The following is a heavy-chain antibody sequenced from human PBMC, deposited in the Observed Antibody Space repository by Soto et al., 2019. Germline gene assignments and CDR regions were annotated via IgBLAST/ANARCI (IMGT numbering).Heavy chain of an antibody. Sequence: SETLSLTCAVYGGSFSGYYWSWIRQPPGKGLEWIGEINHSGSTNYNPSLKSRVTISVDTSKNQFSLKLSSVTAADTAVYYCAGKMPTMIVVVIQNWFDPWGQGTLVTVSS. CDR3: AGKMPTMIVVVIQNWFDP. CDR2: INHSGST. V-gene: IGHV4-34*01. J-gene: IGHJ5*02. CDR1: GGSFSGYY. D-gene: IGHD3-22*01.